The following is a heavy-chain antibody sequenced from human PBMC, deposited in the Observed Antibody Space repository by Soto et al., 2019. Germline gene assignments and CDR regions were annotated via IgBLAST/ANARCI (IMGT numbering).Heavy chain of an antibody. Sequence: SVKVPCKAFGVSFISYAIIWVRQAPGQGLEWMGGIIPIFGTANYAQKFQGRVTITADESTSTAYMELSSLRSEDTAVYYCARKGYYDSSGYYYRTYYYGMDVWGQGTTVTVSS. CDR2: IIPIFGTA. D-gene: IGHD3-22*01. CDR3: ARKGYYDSSGYYYRTYYYGMDV. CDR1: GVSFISYA. V-gene: IGHV1-69*13. J-gene: IGHJ6*02.